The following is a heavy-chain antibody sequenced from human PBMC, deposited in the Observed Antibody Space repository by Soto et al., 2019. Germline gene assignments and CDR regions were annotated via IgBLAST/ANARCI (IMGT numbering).Heavy chain of an antibody. CDR3: ARVGRSDY. Sequence: GGSLSLSCAASGFTFSSYSMNWVRQAPGKGLEWVSSISSSSSYIYYADSVKGRFTISRDNAKNSLYLQMNSLRAEDPAVYYCARVGRSDYWGQGTLVTFSS. CDR1: GFTFSSYS. D-gene: IGHD2-15*01. CDR2: ISSSSSYI. V-gene: IGHV3-21*01. J-gene: IGHJ4*02.